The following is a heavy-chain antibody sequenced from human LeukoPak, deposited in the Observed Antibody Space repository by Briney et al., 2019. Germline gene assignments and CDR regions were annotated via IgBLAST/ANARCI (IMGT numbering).Heavy chain of an antibody. CDR1: GFTFGKYW. D-gene: IGHD3-3*01. J-gene: IGHJ4*02. Sequence: GGFLRLSCVASGFTFGKYWMSWVRQAPGKGLEWVANIKLDGSEKTYVDSVKGRFTISRDNTKNSLYLQMNSLRAEDTAVFYCARDQYDTWSRRGNFDSWGQGTLVTVSS. CDR3: ARDQYDTWSRRGNFDS. V-gene: IGHV3-7*03. CDR2: IKLDGSEK.